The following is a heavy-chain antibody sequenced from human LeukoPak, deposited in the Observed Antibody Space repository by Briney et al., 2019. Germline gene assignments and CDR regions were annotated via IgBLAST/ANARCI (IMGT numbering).Heavy chain of an antibody. V-gene: IGHV4-4*02. CDR1: GGSISSSNW. CDR2: IYHSGST. CDR3: ARQAPYGVWGY. Sequence: SGTLSLTCAVSGGSISSSNWWSWVRQPPGKGLEWIGEIYHSGSTNYNPSLKRRVTISVDKSKNQFSLKLSSVTAADTAVYYCARQAPYGVWGYWGQGTLVTVSP. J-gene: IGHJ4*02. D-gene: IGHD3-16*01.